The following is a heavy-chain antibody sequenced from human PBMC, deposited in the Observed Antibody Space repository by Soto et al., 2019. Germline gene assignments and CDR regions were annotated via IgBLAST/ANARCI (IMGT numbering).Heavy chain of an antibody. V-gene: IGHV4-34*01. J-gene: IGHJ5*02. Sequence: SETLSLTCAVYGGSFSGYYWSWIRQPPGKGLEWIGEINHSGSTNYSPSLKSRVTISVDTSKNQFSLKLSSVTAADTAVYYCARTGHYYGSGSYYKWVDPWGQGTLVTVSS. CDR1: GGSFSGYY. D-gene: IGHD3-10*01. CDR3: ARTGHYYGSGSYYKWVDP. CDR2: INHSGST.